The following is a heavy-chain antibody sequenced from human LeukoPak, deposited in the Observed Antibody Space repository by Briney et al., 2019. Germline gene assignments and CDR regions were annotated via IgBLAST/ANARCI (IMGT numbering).Heavy chain of an antibody. CDR1: GGTFSSYA. CDR2: IIPIFGTA. V-gene: IGHV1-69*13. J-gene: IGHJ4*02. Sequence: SVKVSCKASGGTFSSYAISWVRQAPGQGLEWMGGIIPIFGTANYAQKFQGRVTITADESTSTAYMELSSLRSDDTAVYYCARDLGYYDILTGYSPYYFDYWGQGTLVTVSS. CDR3: ARDLGYYDILTGYSPYYFDY. D-gene: IGHD3-9*01.